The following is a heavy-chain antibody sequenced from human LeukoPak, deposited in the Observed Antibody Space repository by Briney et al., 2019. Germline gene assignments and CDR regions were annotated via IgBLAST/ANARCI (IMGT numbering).Heavy chain of an antibody. D-gene: IGHD6-13*01. CDR2: IYYSGSA. J-gene: IGHJ4*02. V-gene: IGHV4-59*01. CDR3: ARAPGIAAAGTHFDF. Sequence: SEALSLTCTVSGGSLSSYYWSWIRQPPGKGLEWIGYIYYSGSAKYNPSLKSRVTISVDTSKNQFSLKLSSVTAGDTAVYYCARAPGIAAAGTHFDFWGQGTLVTVSS. CDR1: GGSLSSYY.